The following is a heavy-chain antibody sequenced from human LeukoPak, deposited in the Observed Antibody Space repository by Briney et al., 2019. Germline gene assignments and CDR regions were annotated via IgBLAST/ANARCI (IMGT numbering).Heavy chain of an antibody. D-gene: IGHD6-19*01. CDR2: ISYDGNTA. V-gene: IGHV3-30*18. Sequence: GTSLRLSCAASGFTFSSFGMHWVRHAPGKGLEWVALISYDGNTAYYADSVRGRFTVSRDNSKTTVYLRMNSLRPEDTAVYHCVKDQSIAVTGTWDFWGQGTLVTVSS. CDR1: GFTFSSFG. J-gene: IGHJ4*02. CDR3: VKDQSIAVTGTWDF.